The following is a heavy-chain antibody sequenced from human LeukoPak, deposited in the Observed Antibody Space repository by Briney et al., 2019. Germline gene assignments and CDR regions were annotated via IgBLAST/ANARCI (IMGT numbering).Heavy chain of an antibody. D-gene: IGHD3-10*01. Sequence: GASVKVSCKASGYTFTGYYMHWLRQAPGQGLEWMGWINPNSGGTSYAHNFQGRVTMTRDTSISTVYVELSRLRSDDTAVYFCARSGWFGELSDYWGQGTLVTVSS. CDR1: GYTFTGYY. CDR2: INPNSGGT. J-gene: IGHJ4*02. CDR3: ARSGWFGELSDY. V-gene: IGHV1-2*02.